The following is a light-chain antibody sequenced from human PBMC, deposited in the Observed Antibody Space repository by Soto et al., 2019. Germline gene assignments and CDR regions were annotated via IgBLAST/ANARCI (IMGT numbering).Light chain of an antibody. CDR2: GAS. Sequence: QITQSPSSLSASVGDRVTITCRASHSVGNSLNWYQQTPGKAPRLLIFGASGLQTGVSSRFSGSGSGTDFNLSISSLQPEDSATYFCQQSYGSPTFGGGTRVEL. J-gene: IGKJ4*01. CDR1: HSVGNS. V-gene: IGKV1-39*01. CDR3: QQSYGSPT.